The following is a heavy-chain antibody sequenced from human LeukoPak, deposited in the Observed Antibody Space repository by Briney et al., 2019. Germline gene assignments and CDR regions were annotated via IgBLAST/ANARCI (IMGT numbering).Heavy chain of an antibody. CDR2: IYPRGST. D-gene: IGHD4-17*01. V-gene: IGHV4-30-2*01. CDR3: VVTEEYGNYVY. Sequence: SETLSLTCAVSGGSISSGSYSWSWIRQPPGKGLEWIGYIYPRGSTYYNPSLKSRVILSLDKSANQFSLNLSSVTAADTAVYYCVVTEEYGNYVYWGQGTPIIVSS. CDR1: GGSISSGSYS. J-gene: IGHJ4*02.